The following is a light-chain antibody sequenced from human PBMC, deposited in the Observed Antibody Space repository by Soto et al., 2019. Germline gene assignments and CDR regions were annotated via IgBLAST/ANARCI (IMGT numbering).Light chain of an antibody. CDR2: PAS. CDR1: QRVNNNY. V-gene: IGKV3-20*01. CDR3: QQYGSDIS. J-gene: IGKJ4*01. Sequence: IVLTQSPGTLSLSPGERVTLSCRASQRVNNNYLAWYQQKRGRAPRLIVSPASTRATGIPDRFSGSGSGTDFTLTICRLEPEDFAVYYCQQYGSDISFEGGTKVE.